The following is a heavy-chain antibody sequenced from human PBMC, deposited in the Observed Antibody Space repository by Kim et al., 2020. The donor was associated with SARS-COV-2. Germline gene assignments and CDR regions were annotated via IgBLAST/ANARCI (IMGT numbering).Heavy chain of an antibody. J-gene: IGHJ4*02. D-gene: IGHD4-17*01. Sequence: NYPPTLKSRITISVDTSKNQFSLKLSSVTAADTAVYYCARFSTVTTIFDYWGQGTLVTVSS. CDR3: ARFSTVTTIFDY. V-gene: IGHV4-34*01.